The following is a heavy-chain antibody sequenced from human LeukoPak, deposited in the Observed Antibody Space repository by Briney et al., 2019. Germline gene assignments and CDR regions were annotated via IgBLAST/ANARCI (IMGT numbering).Heavy chain of an antibody. D-gene: IGHD4-17*01. CDR2: IYSGGST. Sequence: GGSLRLSCAASEFSVGSNYMTWVRQAPGKGLEWVSLIYSGGSTYYADSVKGRFTISRDNSKNTLYLQMNSLRAEDTAVYYCAKAPRGTTLDWYFDLWGRGTLVTVSS. J-gene: IGHJ2*01. V-gene: IGHV3-53*01. CDR3: AKAPRGTTLDWYFDL. CDR1: EFSVGSNY.